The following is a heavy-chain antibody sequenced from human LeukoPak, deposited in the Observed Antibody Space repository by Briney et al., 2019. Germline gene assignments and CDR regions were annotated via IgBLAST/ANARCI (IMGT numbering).Heavy chain of an antibody. Sequence: GASVKVSCKVSGYTLTELSMHWVRQAPGKGLEWMGSFDPEDGETIYAQKFQGRVTMTEDTSTDTAYMELSSLRSEDTAVYYCATARYYPPKFDYWGQGTLVTVSS. D-gene: IGHD3-22*01. J-gene: IGHJ4*02. CDR2: FDPEDGET. CDR1: GYTLTELS. V-gene: IGHV1-24*01. CDR3: ATARYYPPKFDY.